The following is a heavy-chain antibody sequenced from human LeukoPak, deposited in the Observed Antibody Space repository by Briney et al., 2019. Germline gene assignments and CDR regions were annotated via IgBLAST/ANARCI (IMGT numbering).Heavy chain of an antibody. V-gene: IGHV4-34*01. J-gene: IGHJ4*02. CDR1: GGSFSGYY. CDR3: ARGHDSSGYASNDGESFDY. Sequence: SETLSLTCAVDGGSFSGYYWSWLRQPPGKGLEWVGEINHSGSTNYNPSLKSRVTISVDTSKNQFSLKLSSVTAADTAVYYCARGHDSSGYASNDGESFDYWGQGTLVTVSS. CDR2: INHSGST. D-gene: IGHD3-22*01.